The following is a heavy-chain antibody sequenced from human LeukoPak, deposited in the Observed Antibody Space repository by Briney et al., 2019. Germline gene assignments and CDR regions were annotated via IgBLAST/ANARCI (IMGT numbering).Heavy chain of an antibody. V-gene: IGHV3-74*01. D-gene: IGHD2/OR15-2a*01. J-gene: IGHJ4*02. CDR3: AKDADYLKYFDY. CDR1: GFTFSSSW. CDR2: INGDGSST. Sequence: GESLRLSCAASGFTFSSSWMHWVRQAPGKGLVWVSRINGDGSSTSYADSVKGRFTISRDNAKNTLYLQMSSLRAEDTAVYYCAKDADYLKYFDYWGQGTLVTVSS.